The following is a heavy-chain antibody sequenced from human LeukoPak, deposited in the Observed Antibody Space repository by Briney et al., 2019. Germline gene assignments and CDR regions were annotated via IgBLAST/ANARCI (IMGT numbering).Heavy chain of an antibody. CDR2: INPSGGST. Sequence: ASVKVSCKASEYTFTGYYMHWVRQAPGQGLEWMGIINPSGGSTSYAQKFQGRVTMTRDMSTSTVYMELSSLRSEDTAVYYCARGSSGWYWFDPWGQGTLVTVSS. CDR3: ARGSSGWYWFDP. D-gene: IGHD6-19*01. CDR1: EYTFTGYY. J-gene: IGHJ5*02. V-gene: IGHV1-46*01.